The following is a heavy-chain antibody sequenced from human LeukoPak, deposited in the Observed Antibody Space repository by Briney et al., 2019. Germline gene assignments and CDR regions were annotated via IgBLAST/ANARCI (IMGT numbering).Heavy chain of an antibody. V-gene: IGHV1-24*01. Sequence: ASVKVSCKVSDHTLNQVAIHWVRQAPGKGPEWMGGYDPEEGVTIYAEKFQDRVTIIEDTSTETAYMELSSLRYADTAVYFCVTMKQDRYDSRGPFDSWGQGSLVTVSS. CDR1: DHTLNQVA. J-gene: IGHJ4*02. CDR2: YDPEEGVT. CDR3: VTMKQDRYDSRGPFDS. D-gene: IGHD3-22*01.